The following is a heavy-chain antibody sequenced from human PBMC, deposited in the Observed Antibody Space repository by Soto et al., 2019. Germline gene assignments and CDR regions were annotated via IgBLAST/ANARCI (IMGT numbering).Heavy chain of an antibody. D-gene: IGHD3-22*01. Sequence: QVQLQESGPGLVKPSETLSLTCTVSGGSVRSGTYYWIWIRQPPGQGLEWIGYIYYIGSTNYNPSLKSRVTISVDPSKNQFSLKLSSVTAADTAVYYCARESSGDFDYWGQGTLVTVSS. CDR2: IYYIGST. CDR3: ARESSGDFDY. CDR1: GGSVRSGTYY. V-gene: IGHV4-61*01. J-gene: IGHJ4*02.